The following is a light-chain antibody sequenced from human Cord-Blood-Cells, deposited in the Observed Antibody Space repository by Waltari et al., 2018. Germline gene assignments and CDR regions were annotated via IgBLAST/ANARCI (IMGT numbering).Light chain of an antibody. Sequence: QSALTQPASVSGSPGQSITISCTGTSSAVGGYNYVSWYQQHPGKAPKLMIYDVSNRPSGVSNRFSGSKSGNTASLTISGLQAEDEADYYCSSYTSSVVVFGGGTKLTVL. V-gene: IGLV2-14*01. J-gene: IGLJ2*01. CDR2: DVS. CDR3: SSYTSSVVV. CDR1: SSAVGGYNY.